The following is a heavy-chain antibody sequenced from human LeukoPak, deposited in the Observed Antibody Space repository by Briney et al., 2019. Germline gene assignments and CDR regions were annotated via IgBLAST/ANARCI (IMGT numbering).Heavy chain of an antibody. CDR1: GGSISSSNW. J-gene: IGHJ4*02. Sequence: SGTLSLTCAVSGGSISSSNWWSWVRQPPGKGLEWIGEIYHSGSTNYNPSLKSRVTISVDKSKNQFSLKLSSVTAADTAVYYCAKESPYYYDSSGYYEVYFDYWGQGTLVTVSS. V-gene: IGHV4-4*02. CDR2: IYHSGST. CDR3: AKESPYYYDSSGYYEVYFDY. D-gene: IGHD3-22*01.